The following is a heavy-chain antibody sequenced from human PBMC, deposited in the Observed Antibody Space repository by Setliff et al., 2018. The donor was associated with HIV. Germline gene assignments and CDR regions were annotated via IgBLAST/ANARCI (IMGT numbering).Heavy chain of an antibody. CDR1: GYTFTNYA. CDR3: GRVTYSSGQRGIDL. Sequence: ASVKVSCKASGYTFTNYAMHWVRQAPGQRLEWMGWINAGNGNTKYSQKIQGRVTITRDTSASTAYMELSSLRSEDTAVYYCGRVTYSSGQRGIDLWGQGTLVTVSS. V-gene: IGHV1-3*01. D-gene: IGHD3-22*01. CDR2: INAGNGNT. J-gene: IGHJ5*02.